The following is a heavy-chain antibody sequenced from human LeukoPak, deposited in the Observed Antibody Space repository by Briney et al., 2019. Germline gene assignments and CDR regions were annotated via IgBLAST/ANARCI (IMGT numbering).Heavy chain of an antibody. J-gene: IGHJ5*02. CDR3: ARAVEYSYGHNWFDP. CDR2: IYHSGST. D-gene: IGHD5-18*01. CDR1: GGSISSGGYY. V-gene: IGHV4-30-2*01. Sequence: SETLSLTCTVSGGSISSGGYYWSWIRQPPGKGLEWIGYIYHSGSTYYNPSLKSRVTISVDTSKNQFSLKLSSVTAADTAVYYCARAVEYSYGHNWFDPWGQGTLVTVSS.